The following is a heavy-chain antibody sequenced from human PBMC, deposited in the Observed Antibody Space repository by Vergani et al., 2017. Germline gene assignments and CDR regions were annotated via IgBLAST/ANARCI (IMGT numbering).Heavy chain of an antibody. D-gene: IGHD1-1*01. CDR1: GFRFSDYG. V-gene: IGHV3-30*18. CDR2: ISYDGGTT. Sequence: QVQLVESGGGVVQPGRSLRLSCAVSGFRFSDYGMHWVRQAPGRGLEWVALISYDGGTTYYEDSVKGRFTISRDNSKNTLFLQMHSLRVEDTALYYCAKFPLNITTPDRGDFWGQGSLVTVSS. J-gene: IGHJ4*02. CDR3: AKFPLNITTPDRGDF.